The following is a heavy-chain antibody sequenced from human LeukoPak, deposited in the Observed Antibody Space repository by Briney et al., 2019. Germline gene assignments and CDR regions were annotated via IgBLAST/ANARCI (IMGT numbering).Heavy chain of an antibody. CDR1: GASISGSGYY. CDR3: ARGGYTGFDY. V-gene: IGHV4-39*07. D-gene: IGHD3-22*01. CDR2: IYYSGST. Sequence: SETLSLTCTVSGASISGSGYYWGWIRQPPGKGLEWIGSIYYSGSTYYNPSLKSRVTISVDTSKNQFSLKLSSVTAADTAVYYCARGGYTGFDYWGQGTLVTVSS. J-gene: IGHJ4*02.